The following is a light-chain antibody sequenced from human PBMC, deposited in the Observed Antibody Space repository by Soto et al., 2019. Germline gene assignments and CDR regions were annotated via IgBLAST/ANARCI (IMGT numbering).Light chain of an antibody. V-gene: IGKV1-9*01. CDR1: QNIRNY. CDR3: QQLNTLPFT. CDR2: EAS. J-gene: IGKJ5*01. Sequence: IQMTQSPSSLSASVGYRVAITCRASQNIRNYLAWYQQKTGKAPKLMIYEASTLQSGVPSRFSGSGYGTEFTLTISGLLTEDFATYHCQQLNTLPFTFGQGTRLEIK.